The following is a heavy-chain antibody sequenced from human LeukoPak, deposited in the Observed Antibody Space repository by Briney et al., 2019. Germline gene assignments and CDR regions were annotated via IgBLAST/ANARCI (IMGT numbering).Heavy chain of an antibody. Sequence: ASVKVSCKASGYTFTGYYMHWVRQAPGQGLEWMGWINPNSGGTNYAQKFQGRVTMTRDTSISTAYMELSRLRSDDTAVYYCARVYCTNGVCYRRWFDPWGQGTLVTVSS. D-gene: IGHD2-8*01. V-gene: IGHV1-2*02. J-gene: IGHJ5*02. CDR1: GYTFTGYY. CDR2: INPNSGGT. CDR3: ARVYCTNGVCYRRWFDP.